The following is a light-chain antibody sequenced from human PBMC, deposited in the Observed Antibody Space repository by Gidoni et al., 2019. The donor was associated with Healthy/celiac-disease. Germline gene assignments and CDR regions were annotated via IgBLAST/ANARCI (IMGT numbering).Light chain of an antibody. CDR3: QSYDSSLSGSVV. J-gene: IGLJ2*01. V-gene: IGLV1-40*01. CDR1: SSNIGAGYD. CDR2: GNS. Sequence: QSVLTQPPSVSGAPGHRVTISCTGSSSNIGAGYDVNWYQQLPGTAPKLLIYGNSNRPSGVPDRFSGSKSGTSASLAITGRQAEDEADYYCQSYDSSLSGSVVVGGGTKLTVL.